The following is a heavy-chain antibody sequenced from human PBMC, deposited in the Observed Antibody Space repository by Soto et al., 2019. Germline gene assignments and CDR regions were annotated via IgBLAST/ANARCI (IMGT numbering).Heavy chain of an antibody. J-gene: IGHJ6*03. CDR3: ARGRQQLVTSYYYYYMDV. V-gene: IGHV4-34*01. D-gene: IGHD6-13*01. CDR1: GGSFSGYY. Sequence: QVQLQQWGAGLLKPSETLSLTCAVYGGSFSGYYWSWIRQPPGKGLEWIGEIHHSGSTNYNPSLKSRVTISVDPSKNQFSLELSSVTAADTAVYYGARGRQQLVTSYYYYYMDVWGKGTTVTVSS. CDR2: IHHSGST.